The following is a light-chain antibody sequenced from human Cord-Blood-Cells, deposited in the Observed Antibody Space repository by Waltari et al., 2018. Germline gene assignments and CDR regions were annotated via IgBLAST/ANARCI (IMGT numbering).Light chain of an antibody. V-gene: IGLV2-14*03. CDR3: SSCTSSSWWL. Sequence: QSALTQPAAVSGSPGPTITISCTATSSDAGGYNNVSWYQQHPGKAPQLMIYDGSNRPSWVSNRSPGSTSGSTPSLTISGLQAEDGADYYCSSCTSSSWWLVGGGTKLTVL. CDR1: SSDAGGYNN. J-gene: IGLJ3*02. CDR2: DGS.